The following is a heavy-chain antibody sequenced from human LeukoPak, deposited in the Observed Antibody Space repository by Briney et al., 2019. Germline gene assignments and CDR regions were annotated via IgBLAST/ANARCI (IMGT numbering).Heavy chain of an antibody. CDR1: GESFRGYY. D-gene: IGHD4-17*01. CDR2: INHSGSS. V-gene: IGHV4-34*01. J-gene: IGHJ1*01. CDR3: ARGEDGDYYFQH. Sequence: SETLSLTCAVYGESFRGYYWSGIRQPRGKGLEWIGEINHSGSSNYNPSLKSRVTISVDTSKNQFSLKLSSVTAADTAVYYCARGEDGDYYFQHWGQGTLVTVSS.